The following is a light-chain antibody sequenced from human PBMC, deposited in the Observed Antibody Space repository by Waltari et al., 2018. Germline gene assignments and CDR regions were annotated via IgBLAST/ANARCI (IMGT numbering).Light chain of an antibody. CDR2: KSS. J-gene: IGKJ4*01. CDR3: QQYNSYST. Sequence: DIQMTQSPSTLSASVGDRVTITCRASQSINTWLAWYQQKPGKAPKLLIYKSSTLESGVPSRFSGSGSGTEFTLTISSLQPDDFATYYCQQYNSYSTVGGGTKVEIK. CDR1: QSINTW. V-gene: IGKV1-5*03.